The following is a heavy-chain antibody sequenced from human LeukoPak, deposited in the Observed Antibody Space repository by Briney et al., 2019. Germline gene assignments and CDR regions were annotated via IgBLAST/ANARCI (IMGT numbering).Heavy chain of an antibody. Sequence: GGSLRLSCAASGFTFSSYAMSWVRQAPGKGLGWVSAISGSGGSTYYADSVKGRFTISRDNSKNTLYLQMNSLRAEDTAVYYCAKDRPSEGYCSSTSCYPDYWGQGTLVTVSS. V-gene: IGHV3-23*01. J-gene: IGHJ4*02. D-gene: IGHD2-2*01. CDR1: GFTFSSYA. CDR2: ISGSGGST. CDR3: AKDRPSEGYCSSTSCYPDY.